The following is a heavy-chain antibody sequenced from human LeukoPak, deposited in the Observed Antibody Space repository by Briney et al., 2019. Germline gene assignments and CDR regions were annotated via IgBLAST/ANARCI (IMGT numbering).Heavy chain of an antibody. J-gene: IGHJ4*02. CDR1: GYTFTGYY. CDR2: INPNSGGT. V-gene: IGHV1-2*06. Sequence: ASVKVSCKASGYTFTGYYMHWVRQAPGQGLELMGRINPNSGGTNYAQKFQGRVTMTRDTSISTAYMELSRLRSDDTAVYYCARDHGYSSGWYNYWGQGTLVTISS. D-gene: IGHD6-19*01. CDR3: ARDHGYSSGWYNY.